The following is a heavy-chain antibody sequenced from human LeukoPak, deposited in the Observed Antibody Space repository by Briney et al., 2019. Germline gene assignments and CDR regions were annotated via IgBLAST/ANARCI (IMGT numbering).Heavy chain of an antibody. CDR3: ARDGHPLCSSTSCPHHYYYYYYMDV. D-gene: IGHD2-2*01. CDR2: ISAYNGNT. CDR1: GYTFTSYG. V-gene: IGHV1-18*01. J-gene: IGHJ6*03. Sequence: ASVKVSCKASGYTFTSYGISWVRQAPGQGLEWMGWISAYNGNTNYAQKLQGRVTMTTDTSTSTAYMELRSLRSDDTAVYYCARDGHPLCSSTSCPHHYYYYYYMDVWGKGTTVTVSS.